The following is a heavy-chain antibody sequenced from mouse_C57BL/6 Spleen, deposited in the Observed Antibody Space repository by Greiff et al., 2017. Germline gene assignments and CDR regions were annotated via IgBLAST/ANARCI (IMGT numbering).Heavy chain of an antibody. CDR3: ARGDYYSNWRDYAMDY. V-gene: IGHV1-61*01. Sequence: QVQLKQPGAELVRPGSSVKLSCKASGYTFTSYWMDWVKQRPGQGLEWIGNIYPSDSETHYNQKFKDKATLTEDKSSSTAYMQLSSLTSEDSAVYYCARGDYYSNWRDYAMDYWGQGTSVTVSS. CDR2: IYPSDSET. D-gene: IGHD2-5*01. J-gene: IGHJ4*01. CDR1: GYTFTSYW.